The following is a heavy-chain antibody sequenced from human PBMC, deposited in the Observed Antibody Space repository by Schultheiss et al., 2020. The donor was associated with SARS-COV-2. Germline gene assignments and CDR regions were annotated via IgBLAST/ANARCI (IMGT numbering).Heavy chain of an antibody. CDR2: IYYSGST. Sequence: SETLSLTCAVSGGSISSYYWTWIRQSPGKGLEYIGYIYYSGSTNYNPSLKSRVTISVDKSKNQFSLKLTSVTAADTAVYYCARDMHHTSSWYRVIDPWGPGTLVTVSS. V-gene: IGHV4-59*12. CDR1: GGSISSYY. J-gene: IGHJ5*02. D-gene: IGHD6-13*01. CDR3: ARDMHHTSSWYRVIDP.